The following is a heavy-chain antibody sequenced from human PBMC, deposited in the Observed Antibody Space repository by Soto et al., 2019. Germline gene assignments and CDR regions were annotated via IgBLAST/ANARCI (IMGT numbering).Heavy chain of an antibody. V-gene: IGHV3-9*01. D-gene: IGHD6-19*01. Sequence: GGSLRLSCAASGFTFDDYAMHWVRQAAGKGLEWVSGISWNSGSIGYADSVKGRFTISRDNAKNSLYLQMNSLRAEDTALYYCAKGTVAGSCCYYYGMDVWGQGTTVTVSS. J-gene: IGHJ6*02. CDR3: AKGTVAGSCCYYYGMDV. CDR1: GFTFDDYA. CDR2: ISWNSGSI.